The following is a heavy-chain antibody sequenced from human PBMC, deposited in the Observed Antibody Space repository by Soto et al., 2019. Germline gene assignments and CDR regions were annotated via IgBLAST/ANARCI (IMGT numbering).Heavy chain of an antibody. CDR2: INPSGGST. D-gene: IGHD3-22*01. CDR3: ARGQVVVISYYYYYGMDV. Sequence: QVQLVQSGAEVKKPGASVKVSCKASGYTFTSYYMHWVRQAPGQGLEWMGIINPSGGSTSYAQKFQGRVTMTRDTSTSTVYMELSSLRSEDTAVYYCARGQVVVISYYYYYGMDVWGQGTTVTVSS. CDR1: GYTFTSYY. J-gene: IGHJ6*02. V-gene: IGHV1-46*01.